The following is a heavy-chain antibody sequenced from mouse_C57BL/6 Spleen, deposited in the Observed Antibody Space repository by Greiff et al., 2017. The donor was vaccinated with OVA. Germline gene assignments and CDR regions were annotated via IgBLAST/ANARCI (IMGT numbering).Heavy chain of an antibody. CDR2: IYPGDGDT. CDR1: GYAFSSYW. J-gene: IGHJ2*01. CDR3: ARFEFGITTVVATDY. D-gene: IGHD1-1*01. Sequence: QVQLQQSGAELVKPGASVKISCKASGYAFSSYWMNWVKQRPGKGLEWIGQIYPGDGDTNYNGKFKGKATLTADKSSSTAYMQLSSLTSEDSAVYFCARFEFGITTVVATDYWGQGTTLTVSS. V-gene: IGHV1-80*01.